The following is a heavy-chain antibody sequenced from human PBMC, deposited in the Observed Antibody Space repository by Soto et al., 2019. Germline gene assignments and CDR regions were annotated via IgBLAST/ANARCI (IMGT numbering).Heavy chain of an antibody. J-gene: IGHJ4*02. CDR2: IYYSGST. Sequence: PSETLSLTCTVSGGSISSYYWSWIRQPPGKGLEWIGYIYYSGSTNYNPSLKSRVTISVDTSKNQFSLKLSPVTAADTAAYYCARVAGSMVRGPSAYFDYWGQGTLVTVSS. CDR3: ARVAGSMVRGPSAYFDY. CDR1: GGSISSYY. D-gene: IGHD3-10*01. V-gene: IGHV4-59*01.